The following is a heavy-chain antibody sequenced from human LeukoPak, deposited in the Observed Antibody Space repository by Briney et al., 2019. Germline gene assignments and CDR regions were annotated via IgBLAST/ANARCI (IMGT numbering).Heavy chain of an antibody. CDR2: ISGYNGNT. V-gene: IGHV1-18*01. CDR1: GYTFTSYG. Sequence: ASVKVSCKASGYTFTSYGISWARQAPGQGLEWMGWISGYNGNTNFAQKLQGRVTMTTDTSTSTAYMELRSLTSDDTAVYYCARDEGYYFDSWGQGALVTVSS. J-gene: IGHJ4*02. CDR3: ARDEGYYFDS.